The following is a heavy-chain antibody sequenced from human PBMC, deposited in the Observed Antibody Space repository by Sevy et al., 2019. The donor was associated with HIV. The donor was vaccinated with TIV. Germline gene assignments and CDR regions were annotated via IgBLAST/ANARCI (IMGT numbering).Heavy chain of an antibody. J-gene: IGHJ4*02. D-gene: IGHD3-10*01. CDR3: AKEVSENSYSDY. CDR2: IGGSADYT. CDR1: GFTFRSYA. V-gene: IGHV3-23*01. Sequence: GGSLRPSCVTSGFTFRSYAMSWVRQTPGKGLEWVSAIGGSADYTYYADSVKGRFTISRDNSKNTLYLQMNGLRADDTAVYYCAKEVSENSYSDYWGQGTLVTVSS.